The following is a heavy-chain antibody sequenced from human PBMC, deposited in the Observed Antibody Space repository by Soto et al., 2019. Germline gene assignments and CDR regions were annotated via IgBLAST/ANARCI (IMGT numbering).Heavy chain of an antibody. Sequence: QVQLVQSGAEVKKPGSSVKVSCKASGGTFSSYAISWVRQAPGQGLEWMGGIIPIFGTANYAQKFQGRVTITADESTSTACMELSSLRSEDTAVYYCARGIAAAGTSSYYYYGMDVWGQGTTVTVSS. J-gene: IGHJ6*02. V-gene: IGHV1-69*01. CDR1: GGTFSSYA. CDR3: ARGIAAAGTSSYYYYGMDV. D-gene: IGHD6-13*01. CDR2: IIPIFGTA.